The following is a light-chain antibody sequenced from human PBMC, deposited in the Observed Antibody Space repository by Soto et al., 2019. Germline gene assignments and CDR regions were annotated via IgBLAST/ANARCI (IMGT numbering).Light chain of an antibody. V-gene: IGLV2-14*01. CDR2: DVT. J-gene: IGLJ2*01. Sequence: QSALTQPASVSGSPGQSITISCTGTSSDIGDYDYVSWYQHLPGKAPKLLIFDVTHRPSGFSDRFSGSKSGNTASLTISGVRPEDEADYYCCSYTDIALDVVFGGGTKLTVL. CDR3: CSYTDIALDVV. CDR1: SSDIGDYDY.